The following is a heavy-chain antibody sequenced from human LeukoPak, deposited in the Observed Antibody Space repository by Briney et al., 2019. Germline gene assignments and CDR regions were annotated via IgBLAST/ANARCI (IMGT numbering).Heavy chain of an antibody. Sequence: SETLSLTCTVSGYSISSGTYWDWIRQPPGQGLEWIGTIYHSGSTYYNPSLKSRVTISVDTSKNQFSLKLSSVTAADTAVYYCARDQYYDILTGYYKSDAFDIWGQGTMVTVSS. CDR1: GYSISSGTY. V-gene: IGHV4-38-2*02. J-gene: IGHJ3*02. CDR3: ARDQYYDILTGYYKSDAFDI. D-gene: IGHD3-9*01. CDR2: IYHSGST.